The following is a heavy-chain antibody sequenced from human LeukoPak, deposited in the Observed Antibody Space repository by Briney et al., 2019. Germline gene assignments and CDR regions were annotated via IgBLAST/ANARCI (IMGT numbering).Heavy chain of an antibody. CDR3: ARGTHGNYDNGAFDI. CDR1: GGSISSYY. CDR2: IYYSGST. D-gene: IGHD3-22*01. Sequence: SETLSLTCTVSGGSISSYYWSWIRQPPGKGLEWIGYIYYSGSTNYSPSLKSRVTISVDTSKNQFSLKLRSVTAADTAVYYCARGTHGNYDNGAFDIWGQGTMVTVSS. J-gene: IGHJ3*02. V-gene: IGHV4-59*08.